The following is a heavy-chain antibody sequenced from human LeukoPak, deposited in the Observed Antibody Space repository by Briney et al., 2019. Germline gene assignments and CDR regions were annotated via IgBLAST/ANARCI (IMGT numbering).Heavy chain of an antibody. V-gene: IGHV3-53*01. CDR3: ARVSYQPGAFDI. J-gene: IGHJ3*02. Sequence: GGSLRLSSAASGFTVSSNYMSWVRQAPGKGLEWVSLIYSDGSTNYADSVKGRFTISRDNSKNTVYPQMNSLRAEDTAVYYCARVSYQPGAFDIWGQGTMVTVSS. CDR2: IYSDGST. CDR1: GFTVSSNY.